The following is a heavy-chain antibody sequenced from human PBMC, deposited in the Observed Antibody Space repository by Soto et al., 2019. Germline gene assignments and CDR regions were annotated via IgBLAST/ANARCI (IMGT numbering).Heavy chain of an antibody. CDR3: ARGTVTTPLASDY. V-gene: IGHV3-30-3*01. Sequence: QVQLVESGGGVVQPGRSLRLSCAASGFTFSSYAMHWVRQAPGKGLEWVAVISYDGSNKYYADSVKGRFTISRDNSKNTLYLHMNSLRAEDTAVYYCARGTVTTPLASDYWGQGTLVTVSS. CDR2: ISYDGSNK. J-gene: IGHJ4*02. D-gene: IGHD4-17*01. CDR1: GFTFSSYA.